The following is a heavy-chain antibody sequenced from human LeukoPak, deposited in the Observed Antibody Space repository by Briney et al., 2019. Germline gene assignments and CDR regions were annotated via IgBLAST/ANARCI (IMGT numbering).Heavy chain of an antibody. CDR1: NGSISSHY. Sequence: SETLSLTCTVSNGSISSHYWSWMREPPGGGLEWIGHIYSSGYTNYNPSLKSRVTISVDTSRNQFSLKLSSATAADTAVYYCARNERRAQKDTYYAYFYYMDVWGKGSTVTVSS. D-gene: IGHD6-25*01. CDR2: IYSSGYT. CDR3: ARNERRAQKDTYYAYFYYMDV. V-gene: IGHV4-59*11. J-gene: IGHJ6*03.